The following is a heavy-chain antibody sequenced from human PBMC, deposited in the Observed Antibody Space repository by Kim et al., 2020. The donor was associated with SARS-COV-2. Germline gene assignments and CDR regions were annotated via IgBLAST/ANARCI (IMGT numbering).Heavy chain of an antibody. CDR2: IYYSGST. D-gene: IGHD3-10*01. CDR3: ASGRAKRSSGSYFWEYYYYGMDV. J-gene: IGHJ6*02. CDR1: GGSISSSSYY. V-gene: IGHV4-39*01. Sequence: SETLSLTCTVSGGSISSSSYYWGWIRQPPGKGLEWIGSIYYSGSTYYNPSLKSRVTISVDTSKNQFSLKLSSVTAADTAVYYCASGRAKRSSGSYFWEYYYYGMDVWGQGTTVTVSS.